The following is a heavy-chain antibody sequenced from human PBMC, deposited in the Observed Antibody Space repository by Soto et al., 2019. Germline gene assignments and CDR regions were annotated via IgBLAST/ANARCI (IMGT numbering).Heavy chain of an antibody. D-gene: IGHD6-13*01. CDR3: ARGSSSSWRGQLFDY. V-gene: IGHV1-3*01. Sequence: ASVKVSCKASGYTFTSYAMHWVRQAPGQRLEWMGWINAGNGNTKYSQKFQGRVTITRDTSASTAYMELSSLRSEDTGVYYCARGSSSSWRGQLFDYWGQGTLVTVSS. J-gene: IGHJ4*02. CDR2: INAGNGNT. CDR1: GYTFTSYA.